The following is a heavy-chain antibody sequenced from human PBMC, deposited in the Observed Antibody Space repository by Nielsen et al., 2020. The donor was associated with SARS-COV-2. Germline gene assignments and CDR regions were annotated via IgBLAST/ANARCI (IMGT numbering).Heavy chain of an antibody. V-gene: IGHV1-69*04. Sequence: SVKVSCKAFGGTFSSYAISWVRQAPGRGLEWMGRIIPILGIANYAQKFQGRVTITADKSTSTAYMELSSLRSEDTAVYYCARDRLTMVRGVEDDAFDIWGQGTMVT. CDR3: ARDRLTMVRGVEDDAFDI. CDR2: IIPILGIA. J-gene: IGHJ3*02. D-gene: IGHD3-10*01. CDR1: GGTFSSYA.